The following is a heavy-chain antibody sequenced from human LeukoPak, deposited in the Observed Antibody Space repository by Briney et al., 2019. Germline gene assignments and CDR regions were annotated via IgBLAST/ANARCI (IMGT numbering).Heavy chain of an antibody. V-gene: IGHV3-66*01. CDR1: GFTVSTNY. D-gene: IGHD4-17*01. J-gene: IGHJ4*02. CDR2: IYSGGGT. Sequence: GGSLRLSCAASGFTVSTNYMSWVRQAPGKGLEWVSLIYSGGGTYYADSVKGRFTISRDDSRNTLSLQMNSLRVDDTAVYYCARGFRSVTTWGYFDYWGQGTLVTVSS. CDR3: ARGFRSVTTWGYFDY.